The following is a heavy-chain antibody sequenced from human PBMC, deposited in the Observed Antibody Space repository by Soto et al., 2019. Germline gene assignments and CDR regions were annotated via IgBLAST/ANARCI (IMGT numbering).Heavy chain of an antibody. V-gene: IGHV4-61*01. J-gene: IGHJ4*02. CDR3: ARDNYYGGKLDY. CDR2: IYYSGST. Sequence: PAETLSLTCTVSGGSVSSGSYYWSWIRQPPGKGLEWIGYIYYSGSTNYNPSLKSRVTISVDTSKNQFSLKLSSVTAADTAVYYCARDNYYGGKLDYWGQGTLVTVS. CDR1: GGSVSSGSYY. D-gene: IGHD4-17*01.